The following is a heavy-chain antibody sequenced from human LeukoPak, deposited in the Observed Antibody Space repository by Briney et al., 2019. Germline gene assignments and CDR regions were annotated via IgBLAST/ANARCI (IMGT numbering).Heavy chain of an antibody. Sequence: ASVKVSCKASGYTFTSYGISWVRQAPGQGLEWMGWISAYNGNSNYAQKLQGRVTMTTDTSTSTAYMELRSLRSDDTAVYYCARNVPEYSSDHGGYYFDYWGQGTLVTVSS. J-gene: IGHJ4*02. V-gene: IGHV1-18*01. CDR1: GYTFTSYG. D-gene: IGHD6-19*01. CDR3: ARNVPEYSSDHGGYYFDY. CDR2: ISAYNGNS.